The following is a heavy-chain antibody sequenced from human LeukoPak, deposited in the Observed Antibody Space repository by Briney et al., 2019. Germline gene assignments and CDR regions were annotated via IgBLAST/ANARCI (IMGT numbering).Heavy chain of an antibody. CDR3: AALAQYDYVWGSHDYYYGMDV. Sequence: GGSLRLSCAASGFTFSSYWMSWVRQAPGKGLEWVAVISYDGSNKYYADSVKGRFTISRDNSKNTLYLQMNSLRAEDTAVYYCAALAQYDYVWGSHDYYYGMDVWGQGTTVTVSS. CDR2: ISYDGSNK. J-gene: IGHJ6*02. D-gene: IGHD3-16*01. CDR1: GFTFSSYW. V-gene: IGHV3-30*03.